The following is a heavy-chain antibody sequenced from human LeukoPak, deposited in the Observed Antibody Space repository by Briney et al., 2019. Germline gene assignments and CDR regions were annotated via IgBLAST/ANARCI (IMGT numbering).Heavy chain of an antibody. V-gene: IGHV5-51*01. Sequence: GESLKISCQDFGYSVSNHWIGWVRQMPGKGLEWMGIIYLGDSETRCSPSFQGQVTITADKSISTAYLQWSSLKASDTAIYYCARHPTYTRGWPLDFWGQGTLVTVSS. CDR2: IYLGDSET. CDR3: ARHPTYTRGWPLDF. J-gene: IGHJ4*02. CDR1: GYSVSNHW. D-gene: IGHD6-19*01.